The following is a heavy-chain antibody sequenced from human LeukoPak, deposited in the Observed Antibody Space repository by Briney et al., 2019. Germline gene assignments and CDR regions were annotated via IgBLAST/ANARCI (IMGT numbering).Heavy chain of an antibody. V-gene: IGHV1-69*04. J-gene: IGHJ4*02. CDR3: AREFSYDSSGYYEG. CDR2: IIPILGIA. Sequence: SVKVSCKASGGTFTSYAISWVRQAPGQGLEWMGRIIPILGIANYAQKFQGRVTITADKSTSTAYMELSSLRSEDTAVYYCAREFSYDSSGYYEGWGQGTLVTVSS. CDR1: GGTFTSYA. D-gene: IGHD3-22*01.